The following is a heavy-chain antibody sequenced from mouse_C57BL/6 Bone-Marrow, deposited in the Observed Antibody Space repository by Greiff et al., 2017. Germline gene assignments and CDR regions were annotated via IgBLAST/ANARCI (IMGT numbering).Heavy chain of an antibody. V-gene: IGHV1-72*01. CDR3: ARDPIYYDYDREDYFDY. D-gene: IGHD2-4*01. CDR2: IDPNSGGT. Sequence: QVQLQQPGAELVKPGASVKLSCKASGYTFTSYWMHWVKQRPGRGLEWIGRIDPNSGGTKSNEKFKSKATLTVDKPSSTAYMQLSSLTSEESAVDYCARDPIYYDYDREDYFDYWGQGTTLTVSS. J-gene: IGHJ2*01. CDR1: GYTFTSYW.